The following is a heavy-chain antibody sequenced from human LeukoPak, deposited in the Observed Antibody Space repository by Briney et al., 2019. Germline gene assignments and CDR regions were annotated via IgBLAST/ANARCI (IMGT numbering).Heavy chain of an antibody. CDR2: ISSSGDIT. D-gene: IGHD2-2*01. V-gene: IGHV3-13*01. Sequence: GGSLRLSCAASGFTFTSHGMDWVRQAPGKGLEWVSGISSSGDITYYPGSVKGRFTISRENAKNSLYLQMNSLRAGDTAVYYCARGRPGYCSSTSCYYVLYDYWGQGTLVTVSS. CDR3: ARGRPGYCSSTSCYYVLYDY. J-gene: IGHJ4*02. CDR1: GFTFTSHG.